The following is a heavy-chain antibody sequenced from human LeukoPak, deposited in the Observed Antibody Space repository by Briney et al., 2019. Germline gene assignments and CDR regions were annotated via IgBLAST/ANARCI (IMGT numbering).Heavy chain of an antibody. D-gene: IGHD3-9*01. V-gene: IGHV4-34*01. CDR2: INHSGST. CDR3: ARTGDDWYYDILTGYLDY. CDR1: GGSFSGYY. Sequence: SETLSLTCAVYGGSFSGYYWSWIRQPPGKGLEWIGEINHSGSTNYNPSLKSRVTISVDTSKNQFSLKLSSVTAADTAVYYCARTGDDWYYDILTGYLDYWGQGTLVTVSS. J-gene: IGHJ4*02.